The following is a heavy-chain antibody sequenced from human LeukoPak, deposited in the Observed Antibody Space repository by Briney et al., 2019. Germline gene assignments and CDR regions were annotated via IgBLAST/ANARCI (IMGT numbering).Heavy chain of an antibody. D-gene: IGHD4-23*01. CDR3: ERDSYGGNSY. CDR1: GFTVSSNY. J-gene: IGHJ4*02. V-gene: IGHV3-53*05. Sequence: GGSLRPSCAASGFTVSSNYMSWVRQAPGKGLEWVSVIYSGGSTYYADSVKGRFTISRDNSKNTLYLQMNSLRAEDTAVYYCERDSYGGNSYWGQGTLVTVSS. CDR2: IYSGGST.